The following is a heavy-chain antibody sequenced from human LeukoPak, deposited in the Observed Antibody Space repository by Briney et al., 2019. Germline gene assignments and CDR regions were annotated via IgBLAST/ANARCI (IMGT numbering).Heavy chain of an antibody. J-gene: IGHJ4*02. CDR3: AKLDGSGAGSSRPPIDY. CDR1: GFDFSTYA. D-gene: IGHD3-10*01. CDR2: ISGSGDTT. Sequence: GGTLRLSCAASGFDFSTYAMSWVRQAPGKGLEWVSGISGSGDTTYYADSVKGRFTISRDNSKNMLYLQIKSLGAEDTAIYYCAKLDGSGAGSSRPPIDYWGQGSLVTVSS. V-gene: IGHV3-23*01.